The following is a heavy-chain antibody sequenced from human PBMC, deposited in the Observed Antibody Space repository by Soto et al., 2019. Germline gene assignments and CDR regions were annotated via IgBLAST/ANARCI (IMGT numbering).Heavy chain of an antibody. CDR1: GGSITSYA. CDR2: IISMFGTT. Sequence: ASVKVSCKASGGSITSYAVSWVRQAPGQGLEWMGGIISMFGTTHYAQKFQGRVTITADESTNTVYMELFRLRSDDTAIYYCARDRCNSEGCYSWLDPWGQGTLVTVSS. V-gene: IGHV1-69*13. J-gene: IGHJ5*02. CDR3: ARDRCNSEGCYSWLDP. D-gene: IGHD2-21*02.